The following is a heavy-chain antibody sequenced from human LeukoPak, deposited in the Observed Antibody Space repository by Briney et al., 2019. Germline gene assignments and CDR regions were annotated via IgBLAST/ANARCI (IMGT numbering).Heavy chain of an antibody. CDR2: IYYSGST. V-gene: IGHV4-61*01. CDR1: SGSISTSNYY. CDR3: ARVGVGMTYNWFDP. J-gene: IGHJ5*02. Sequence: SETLSLTCTVSSGSISTSNYYWSWIRQPPGKGLEWIGYIYYSGSTNYNPSLKSRVTISVDTSKNQFSLKLSSVTAADTAVYYCARVGVGMTYNWFDPWGQGTLVTVSS. D-gene: IGHD3-3*01.